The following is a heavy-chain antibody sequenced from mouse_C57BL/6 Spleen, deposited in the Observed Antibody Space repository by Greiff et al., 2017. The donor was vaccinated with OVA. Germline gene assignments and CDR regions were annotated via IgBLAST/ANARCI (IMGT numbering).Heavy chain of an antibody. Sequence: DVKLVESGPELVKPGASVKMSCKASGYTFTDYNMHWVKQSHGKSLEWIGYINPNNGGTSYNQKFKGKATLTVNKSSSTAYMELRSLTSEDSAVYYCARSGGGFAYWGQGTLVTVSA. CDR2: INPNNGGT. D-gene: IGHD3-1*01. J-gene: IGHJ3*01. CDR3: ARSGGGFAY. CDR1: GYTFTDYN. V-gene: IGHV1-22*01.